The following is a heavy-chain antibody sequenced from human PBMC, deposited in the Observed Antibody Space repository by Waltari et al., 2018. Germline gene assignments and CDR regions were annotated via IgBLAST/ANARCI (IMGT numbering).Heavy chain of an antibody. D-gene: IGHD6-6*01. J-gene: IGHJ6*03. CDR2: IYHSGST. CDR1: GYSISSGYY. V-gene: IGHV4-38-2*02. Sequence: QVQLQESGPGLVKPSETLSLTCAVSGYSISSGYYWGWIRQPPGKGLEWIGSIYHSGSTYYNPSLKSRVTISVDTSKNQFSLKLSSVTAADTAVYYCARDRQLVDYYYYMDVWGKGTTVTISS. CDR3: ARDRQLVDYYYYMDV.